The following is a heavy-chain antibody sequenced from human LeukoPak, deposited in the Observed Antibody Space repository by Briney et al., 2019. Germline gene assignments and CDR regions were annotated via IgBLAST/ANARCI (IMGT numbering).Heavy chain of an antibody. CDR3: ARADCTNAVCPFDY. CDR2: INHSGST. D-gene: IGHD2-8*01. CDR1: GGSFSGYY. Sequence: SETLSLTCAVYGGSFSGYYWSWIRQPPGKGLEWIGEINHSGSTNYNPSLKSRVTISLDTSKNQFSLRLSSLTAADTALYYCARADCTNAVCPFDYWGQGILVTVSS. J-gene: IGHJ4*02. V-gene: IGHV4-34*01.